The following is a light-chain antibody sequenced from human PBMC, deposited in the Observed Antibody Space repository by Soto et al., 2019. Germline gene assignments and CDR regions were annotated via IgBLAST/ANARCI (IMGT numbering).Light chain of an antibody. CDR2: DVS. CDR3: SSYRSITTSDV. CDR1: SNDIGGYNF. J-gene: IGLJ1*01. Sequence: QSALTQPASVSGSPGQSITISCTGTSNDIGGYNFVSWYQQHPGKAPKLIIYDVSDRPSGVSNRFSGSKSGNTASLTISGLQAEDEADYCCSSYRSITTSDVFGTGTKVTVL. V-gene: IGLV2-14*01.